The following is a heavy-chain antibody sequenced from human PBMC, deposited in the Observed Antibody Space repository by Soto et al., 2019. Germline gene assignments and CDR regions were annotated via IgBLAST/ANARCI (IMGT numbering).Heavy chain of an antibody. CDR1: GYTFTSYG. CDR3: ASSRFCSGYYRFDY. J-gene: IGHJ4*02. CDR2: ISAYNGNT. D-gene: IGHD3-3*01. V-gene: IGHV1-18*04. Sequence: ASVKVSCKASGYTFTSYGISWVRQAPGQGLEWMGWISAYNGNTNYAQKLQGRVTMTTDTSTSTAYMELRSLRSDDTAVYYCASSRFCSGYYRFDYWGQGTLVTVSS.